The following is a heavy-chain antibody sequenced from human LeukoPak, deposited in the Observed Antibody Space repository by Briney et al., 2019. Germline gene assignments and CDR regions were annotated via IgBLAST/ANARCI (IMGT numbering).Heavy chain of an antibody. J-gene: IGHJ4*02. CDR2: MNPNSGNT. V-gene: IGHV1-8*01. CDR1: GYTFTSYD. CDR3: ARDRLGSPKKYYDSSGYYRH. Sequence: GASVKVSCKASGYTFTSYDINWVRQATGQGLEWMGWMNPNSGNTGYAQKFQGRVTLTRNTSISTTYKQLSRLRSDDTAVYYCARDRLGSPKKYYDSSGYYRHWGQGTLVTVSS. D-gene: IGHD3-22*01.